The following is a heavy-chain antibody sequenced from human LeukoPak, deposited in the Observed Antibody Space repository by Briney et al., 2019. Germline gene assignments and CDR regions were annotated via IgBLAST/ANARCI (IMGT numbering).Heavy chain of an antibody. V-gene: IGHV3-74*01. J-gene: IGHJ3*02. CDR1: GFTFSSYW. CDR2: INSDGIST. Sequence: GGSLRLSCTASGFTFSSYWIHWVRQAPGKGLVWVSRINSDGISTTYADSVRGRFTISRDNAKNTLYLQMNSLRAEDTAVYYCARDRDLYGDYAGAFDIWGQGTMVTVSS. CDR3: ARDRDLYGDYAGAFDI. D-gene: IGHD4-17*01.